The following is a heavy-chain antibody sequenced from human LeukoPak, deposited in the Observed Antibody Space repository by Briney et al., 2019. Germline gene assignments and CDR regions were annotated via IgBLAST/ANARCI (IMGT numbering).Heavy chain of an antibody. CDR2: ISGSGGST. V-gene: IGHV3-23*01. CDR1: GFTFSSYG. CDR3: AKDQNYYSSGSHSDY. Sequence: GGSLRLSCAASGFTFSSYGMSWVRQAPGKGLEWVSAISGSGGSTYYADSVKGRFTISRDNSKNTLYLQMNSLRAEDTAVYYCAKDQNYYSSGSHSDYWGQGTLVTVSS. D-gene: IGHD3-10*01. J-gene: IGHJ4*02.